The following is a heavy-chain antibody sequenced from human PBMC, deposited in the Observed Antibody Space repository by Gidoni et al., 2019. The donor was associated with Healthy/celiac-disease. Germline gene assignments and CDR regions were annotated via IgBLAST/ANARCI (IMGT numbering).Heavy chain of an antibody. CDR2: IIPLFGTA. CDR1: GGTFSSYS. CDR3: ASADYVWGSYRSPPIRFDY. J-gene: IGHJ4*02. D-gene: IGHD3-16*02. Sequence: QVQLVQSGAEVKKPGSSVKVSCKASGGTFSSYSVSWVGQAPGQGLEWMEGIIPLFGTANYAQKFQGRVTITADESTSTAYMELSSLRSEDTAVYYCASADYVWGSYRSPPIRFDYWGQGTLVTVSS. V-gene: IGHV1-69*01.